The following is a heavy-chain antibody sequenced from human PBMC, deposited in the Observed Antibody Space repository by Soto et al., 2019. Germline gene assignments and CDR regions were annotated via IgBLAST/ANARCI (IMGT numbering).Heavy chain of an antibody. CDR2: VNNSGTT. Sequence: QVQLQPRGAGLLKPSETLSLTCAMFGGGSFSGFYWSWIRQSPGKGLEWIVEVNNSGTTNYNPSLKSRVTILIDTSKQQLSLKLSSVTAAYSAVYYCARALWFGNMDYFENWGQGTLVTVSS. D-gene: IGHD3-10*01. CDR1: GGGSFSGFY. CDR3: ARALWFGNMDYFEN. V-gene: IGHV4-34*01. J-gene: IGHJ4*02.